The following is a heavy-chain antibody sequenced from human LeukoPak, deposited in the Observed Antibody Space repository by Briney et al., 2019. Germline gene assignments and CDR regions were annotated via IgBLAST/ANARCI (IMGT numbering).Heavy chain of an antibody. V-gene: IGHV4-34*01. CDR1: GGSFSGYY. Sequence: SETLSLTCAVYGGSFSGYYWSWIRQPPGKGLEWIGEINHSGSTNYNPSLKSRVTISVDTSKNQFSLKLSSVTAADTAVYYCARGYSSSREFDYWGQGTLVTVSS. D-gene: IGHD6-13*01. CDR2: INHSGST. CDR3: ARGYSSSREFDY. J-gene: IGHJ4*02.